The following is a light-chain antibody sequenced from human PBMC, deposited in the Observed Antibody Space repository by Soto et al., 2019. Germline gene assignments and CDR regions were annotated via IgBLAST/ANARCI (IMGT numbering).Light chain of an antibody. CDR1: QSVSSN. CDR3: QQYNNWPPWT. CDR2: GAS. J-gene: IGKJ1*01. V-gene: IGKV3-15*01. Sequence: EIAMTQSPATLSVSPGERATLSCRASQSVSSNLAWYQQKPGQAPRLLIYGASTRATGIPARFSGSGSGTEFSLTISGLQSEDFAVYYRQQYNNWPPWTFGQGTKVEIK.